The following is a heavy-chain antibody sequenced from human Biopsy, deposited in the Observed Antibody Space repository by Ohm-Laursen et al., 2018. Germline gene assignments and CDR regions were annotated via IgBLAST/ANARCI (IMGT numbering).Heavy chain of an antibody. J-gene: IGHJ6*02. V-gene: IGHV3-30*18. CDR2: ISSDGSNK. D-gene: IGHD2-15*01. CDR1: GFILSYCG. CDR3: AKDGVAVGAGGDPYYYGMDV. Sequence: SLRLSCAASGFILSYCGMHWVRQAPGKGLEWVAVISSDGSNKYYADSVKGRFTISRDNSKDTLYLQLNSLRAEDTAVYYCAKDGVAVGAGGDPYYYGMDVWGQGTTVTVSS.